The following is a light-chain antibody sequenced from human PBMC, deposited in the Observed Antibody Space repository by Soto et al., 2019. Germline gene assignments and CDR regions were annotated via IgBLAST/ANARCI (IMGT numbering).Light chain of an antibody. CDR2: AAS. CDR3: QQSYSSLYT. CDR1: QSISSY. J-gene: IGKJ2*01. V-gene: IGKV1-39*01. Sequence: DLQMTQSPSSLSASVGGRVTISCRSSQSISSYLNWYRQKPGKAPMLLIYAASSLHSGVPSRFSGRGSGTDFTLTIRSLQPEDSATYYCQQSYSSLYTFGQGTKLEIK.